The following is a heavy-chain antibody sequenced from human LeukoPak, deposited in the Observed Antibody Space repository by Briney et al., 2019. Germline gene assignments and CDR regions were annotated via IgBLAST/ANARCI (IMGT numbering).Heavy chain of an antibody. CDR1: GFTFSSYA. CDR3: AKDPYYDFWSGTLYFDH. Sequence: GGSLRLSCAASGFTFSSYAMSWVRQAPGKGLEWVSAISGSGGSTYYADSVKGRFTISRDNSKNTLYLQMNSLRAEDTAVYYCAKDPYYDFWSGTLYFDHWGQGTLVTVSS. V-gene: IGHV3-23*01. J-gene: IGHJ4*02. D-gene: IGHD3-3*01. CDR2: ISGSGGST.